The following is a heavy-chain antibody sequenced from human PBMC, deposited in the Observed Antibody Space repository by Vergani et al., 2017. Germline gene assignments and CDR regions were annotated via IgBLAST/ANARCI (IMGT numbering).Heavy chain of an antibody. J-gene: IGHJ4*02. D-gene: IGHD4-17*01. Sequence: QVQLVQSGAEVKKPGASVKVSCKASGYTFTSYGISWVRQAPGQGLEWMGWISAYNGNTNYAQKPQGRVTMTTDTATSTAYMELRSLRSDDTAVYYCARDSTRFLTVTYRGSDFDYWGQGTLVTVSS. CDR3: ARDSTRFLTVTYRGSDFDY. CDR2: ISAYNGNT. CDR1: GYTFTSYG. V-gene: IGHV1-18*01.